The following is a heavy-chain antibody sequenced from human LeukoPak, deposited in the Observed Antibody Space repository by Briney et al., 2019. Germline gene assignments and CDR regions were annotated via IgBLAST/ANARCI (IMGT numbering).Heavy chain of an antibody. CDR1: GFTFSSYS. V-gene: IGHV3-21*01. Sequence: GGSLRLSCAASGFTFSSYSMNWVRQAPGKGLEWVSSISSSSSYIYYADSVKGRFTISRDSAKNSLYLQMNSLRAEDTAVYYCARARDSTYMDVWGKGTTVTVSS. CDR2: ISSSSSYI. J-gene: IGHJ6*03. CDR3: ARARDSTYMDV. D-gene: IGHD2-21*02.